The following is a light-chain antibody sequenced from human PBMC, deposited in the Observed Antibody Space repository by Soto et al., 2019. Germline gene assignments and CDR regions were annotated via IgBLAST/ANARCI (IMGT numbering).Light chain of an antibody. CDR1: SSNIGSNS. V-gene: IGLV1-44*01. Sequence: QSVLTQSPSASGTAGQRITISCSGGSSNIGSNSVNWYQQVPGTAPKVLIYRDHQRPSGVPDRFSGSKSGTSASLAISGLQSEDEAEYYCASWDDSLNAVLFGGGTNSPS. CDR3: ASWDDSLNAVL. CDR2: RDH. J-gene: IGLJ2*01.